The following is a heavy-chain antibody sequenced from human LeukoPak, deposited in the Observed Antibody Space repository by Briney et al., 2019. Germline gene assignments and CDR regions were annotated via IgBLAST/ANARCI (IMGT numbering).Heavy chain of an antibody. CDR2: IYYSGST. J-gene: IGHJ5*02. V-gene: IGHV4-31*03. D-gene: IGHD3-3*01. Sequence: SETLSLTCTVSGGSISSGGYYWSWIRQHPGKGLEWIGYIYYSGSTYYNPSLKSRVTISVDTSKNQFSLKLSSVTAADTAVYYCAGTPPPDFWSGYYPSWFDPWGQGTLVTVSS. CDR1: GGSISSGGYY. CDR3: AGTPPPDFWSGYYPSWFDP.